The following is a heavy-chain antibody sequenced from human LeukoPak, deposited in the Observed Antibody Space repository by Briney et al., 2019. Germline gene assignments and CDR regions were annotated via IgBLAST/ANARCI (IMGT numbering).Heavy chain of an antibody. J-gene: IGHJ4*02. CDR3: ARDVPGSGVNLDH. CDR1: GGSINGYY. D-gene: IGHD3-10*01. V-gene: IGHV4-59*01. Sequence: SETLSLTCTVSGGSINGYYWSWMRQSPGKGLEYIGYLYSSGSSNYSPSLKSRVSISIDMSKNQFSLTLTSVTAADTAVYYCARDVPGSGVNLDHWGQGTLVSVSS. CDR2: LYSSGSS.